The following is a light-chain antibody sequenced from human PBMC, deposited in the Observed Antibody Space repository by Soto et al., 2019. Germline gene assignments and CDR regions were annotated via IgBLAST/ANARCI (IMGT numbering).Light chain of an antibody. V-gene: IGKV3-20*01. CDR3: HHYCTSPGT. CDR1: ETVRSNY. Sequence: EIVLTQSPGTLSLSPGERAILSCRASETVRSNYLAWYQQKPGQAPRLLIHGASSRATGIPDRFSGSRSGTHFTLTISSVEPEDFRVYYFHHYCTSPGTFGLGTKLEIK. J-gene: IGKJ2*02. CDR2: GAS.